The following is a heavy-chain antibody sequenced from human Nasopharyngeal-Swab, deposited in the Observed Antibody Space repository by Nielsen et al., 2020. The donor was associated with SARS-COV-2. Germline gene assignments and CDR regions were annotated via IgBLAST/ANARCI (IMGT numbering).Heavy chain of an antibody. Sequence: GSLRLSCAVYGGSFSGYYWSWIRQPPGKGLEWIGEINHSGSTNYNPSLKSRVTISVDTSKNQFSLKLSSVTAADTAVYYCARGATLLYNDFDYWGQGTLVTVSS. V-gene: IGHV4-34*01. D-gene: IGHD1-1*01. J-gene: IGHJ4*02. CDR3: ARGATLLYNDFDY. CDR1: GGSFSGYY. CDR2: INHSGST.